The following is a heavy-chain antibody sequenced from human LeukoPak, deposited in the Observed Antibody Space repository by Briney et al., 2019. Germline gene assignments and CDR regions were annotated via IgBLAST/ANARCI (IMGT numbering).Heavy chain of an antibody. V-gene: IGHV1-2*06. Sequence: ASVKVSCKASGYTFTGYHIHWVRQAPGQGLDWMGRINPYSGDTNFAQKFQGRVTMTRDTSITTAYMDLSSLSPDDTAVYFCARDQGSLTRSWYTGYWGQGTQVTVSS. CDR2: INPYSGDT. CDR1: GYTFTGYH. J-gene: IGHJ4*02. D-gene: IGHD6-13*01. CDR3: ARDQGSLTRSWYTGY.